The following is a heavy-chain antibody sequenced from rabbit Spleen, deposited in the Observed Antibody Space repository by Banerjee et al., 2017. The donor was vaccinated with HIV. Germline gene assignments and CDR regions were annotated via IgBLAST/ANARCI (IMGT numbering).Heavy chain of an antibody. Sequence: EQLVESGGGLVRPGASLTLTCKASGFSFSSGYYISWVRQAPGKGLEWIGCIGTGSGSTYYASWAKGRFTISKTSSTTVTLQMTSLTAADTATYFCASGYSDVYFTLWGQGTLVTVS. CDR3: ASGYSDVYFTL. J-gene: IGHJ4*01. CDR1: GFSFSSGYY. V-gene: IGHV1S45*01. CDR2: IGTGSGST. D-gene: IGHD1-1*01.